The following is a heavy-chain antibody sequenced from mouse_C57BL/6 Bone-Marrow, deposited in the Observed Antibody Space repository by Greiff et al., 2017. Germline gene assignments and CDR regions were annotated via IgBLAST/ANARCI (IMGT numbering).Heavy chain of an antibody. D-gene: IGHD2-3*01. CDR3: ARGGYDGYSTSYYFDY. CDR2: IGPGSGST. J-gene: IGHJ2*01. Sequence: QVHVKQSGAELVKPGASVKISCKASGYTFTDYYINWVKQRPGQGLEWIGKIGPGSGSTYYNEKFKGKATLTADKSSSTAYMQLSSLTSEDSAVYFCARGGYDGYSTSYYFDYWGQGTTLTVSS. V-gene: IGHV1-77*01. CDR1: GYTFTDYY.